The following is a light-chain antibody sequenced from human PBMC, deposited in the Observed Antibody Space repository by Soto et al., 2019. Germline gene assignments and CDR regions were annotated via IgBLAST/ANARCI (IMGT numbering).Light chain of an antibody. Sequence: DIQMTQSPSTLSASVGDRVTITCRASQSISSWLAWYQQKPGKAPKILIYDASTLESGVPSRFSGSGSGTEFTLTISSLQPDDFATYYCQQYDSYSTFGQGTHVEIK. CDR2: DAS. CDR1: QSISSW. V-gene: IGKV1-5*01. CDR3: QQYDSYST. J-gene: IGKJ1*01.